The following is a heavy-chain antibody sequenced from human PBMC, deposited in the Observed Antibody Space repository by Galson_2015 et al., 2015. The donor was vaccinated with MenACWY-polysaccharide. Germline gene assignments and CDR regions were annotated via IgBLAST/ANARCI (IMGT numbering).Heavy chain of an antibody. D-gene: IGHD6-25*01. J-gene: IGHJ6*02. CDR3: AGRPARPIYYYYYGMDI. V-gene: IGHV4-34*01. CDR2: INHSEST. CDR1: GGSFNGYY. Sequence: SETLSLTCAVSGGSFNGYYWTWIRQPPGKGLEWIGEINHSESTNYNPSLKSRVTISADTSKNQFSLKVSSVTAADTAVYYCAGRPARPIYYYYYGMDIWGQGTTDTVSS.